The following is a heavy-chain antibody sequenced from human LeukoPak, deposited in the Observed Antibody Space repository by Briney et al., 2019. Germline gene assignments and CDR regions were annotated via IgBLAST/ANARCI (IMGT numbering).Heavy chain of an antibody. CDR2: MNPNSGNA. CDR1: GYTFTSYD. Sequence: ASVKVSCKASGYTFTSYDINWVRQATGQGLEWMEWMNPNSGNASYAQKFQGRVTMTTDTSISTAYMELSSLRSEDTAVYYCARGRPGEAAAGNPFDYWGQGTLVTVSS. V-gene: IGHV1-8*01. CDR3: ARGRPGEAAAGNPFDY. D-gene: IGHD6-13*01. J-gene: IGHJ4*02.